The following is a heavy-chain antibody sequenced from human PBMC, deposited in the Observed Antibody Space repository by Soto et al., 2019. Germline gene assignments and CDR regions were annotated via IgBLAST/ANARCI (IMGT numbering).Heavy chain of an antibody. Sequence: PSETLSLTCAVSGGSICSSNWWSWVRQPPGKGLEWIGEIYHSGSTNYNPSLKSRVTISVDKSKDQFSLKLTSVTAADTAVYYCAGSIREGFGFDPWGQGSLVTVSS. D-gene: IGHD3-10*01. J-gene: IGHJ5*02. CDR3: AGSIREGFGFDP. CDR1: GGSICSSNW. V-gene: IGHV4-4*02. CDR2: IYHSGST.